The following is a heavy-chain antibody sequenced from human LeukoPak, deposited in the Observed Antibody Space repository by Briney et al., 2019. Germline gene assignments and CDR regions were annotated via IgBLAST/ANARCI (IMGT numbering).Heavy chain of an antibody. CDR3: AREGTYSDILTGYSFFDC. J-gene: IGHJ4*02. V-gene: IGHV3-30-3*01. Sequence: PGRSLRLSCAASGFTFSTYPLHWVRQAPGKGLEWVALISHLGDNEYYADSVKGRFSISRDNSKSTLYLHMNSLRPEDTALYYCAREGTYSDILTGYSFFDCWGQGTLVTVSS. CDR1: GFTFSTYP. CDR2: ISHLGDNE. D-gene: IGHD3-9*01.